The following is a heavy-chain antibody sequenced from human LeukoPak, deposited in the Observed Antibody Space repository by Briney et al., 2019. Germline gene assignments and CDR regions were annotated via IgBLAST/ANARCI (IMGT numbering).Heavy chain of an antibody. V-gene: IGHV1-18*01. D-gene: IGHD3-10*01. J-gene: IGHJ4*02. CDR2: ISAYNGNT. CDR3: ARKLDDIYGSGSYTDY. Sequence: ASVKVSCKASGYTFTSYGISWVRQAPGQGLEWMGWISAYNGNTNYAQKLQGRVTMTTDTSTSTAYMELRSLRSDDTAVYYCARKLDDIYGSGSYTDYWGQGTLVTVSS. CDR1: GYTFTSYG.